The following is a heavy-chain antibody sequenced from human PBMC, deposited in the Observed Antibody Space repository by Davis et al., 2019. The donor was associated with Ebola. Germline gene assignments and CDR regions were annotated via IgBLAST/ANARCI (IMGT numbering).Heavy chain of an antibody. CDR3: ARGGLLWFGDYYYYGMDV. D-gene: IGHD3-10*01. J-gene: IGHJ6*02. CDR2: INPNSGGT. Sequence: AASVKVSCKASGGTFSSYAISWVRQAPGQGLEWMGRINPNSGGTNYAQKFQGRVTMTRDTSISTAYMELSRLRSDDTVVYYCARGGLLWFGDYYYYGMDVWGQGTTVTVSS. V-gene: IGHV1-2*05. CDR1: GGTFSSYA.